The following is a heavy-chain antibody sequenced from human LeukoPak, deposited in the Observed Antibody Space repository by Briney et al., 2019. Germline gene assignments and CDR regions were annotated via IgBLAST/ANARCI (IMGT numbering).Heavy chain of an antibody. CDR2: IYYSGST. V-gene: IGHV4-59*01. J-gene: IGHJ4*02. CDR3: ARVSPYYYDSSGYSASYYFDY. D-gene: IGHD3-22*01. CDR1: DGSISSYY. Sequence: SETLSLTCTVSDGSISSYYWSWIRQPPGKGLEWIGYIYYSGSTNYNPSLKSRVTISVDTSRNQFSLKLSSVTAADTAVYYCARVSPYYYDSSGYSASYYFDYWGQGTLVTVSS.